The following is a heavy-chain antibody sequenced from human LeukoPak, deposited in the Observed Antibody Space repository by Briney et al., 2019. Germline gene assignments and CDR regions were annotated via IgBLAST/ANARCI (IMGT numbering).Heavy chain of an antibody. Sequence: GGSLRLSCAASGFTFSNYAVSWVRQAPGRGLEWVSGLSSGGGSTYYADSVKGRFTISRDNSKNTLYLQMNSLRAEDTAVYYCAKLNGYSSSWFDYWGQGTLVTVSS. CDR1: GFTFSNYA. CDR3: AKLNGYSSSWFDY. J-gene: IGHJ4*02. V-gene: IGHV3-23*01. CDR2: LSSGGGST. D-gene: IGHD6-13*01.